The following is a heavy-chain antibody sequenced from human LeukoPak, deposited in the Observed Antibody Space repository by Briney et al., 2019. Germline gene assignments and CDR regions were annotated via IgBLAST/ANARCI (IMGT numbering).Heavy chain of an antibody. D-gene: IGHD3-22*01. CDR3: ARARNDYDSNGFSFLDY. J-gene: IGHJ4*02. CDR1: GISSSSHG. CDR2: IWYDGSNI. V-gene: IGHV3-33*01. Sequence: GTSLRLSCAASGISSSSHGMHWVRQAPGKGLEWVAVIWYDGSNIYYAGSVKGRFTISRDNPKNTLYLQMNSLRAEDTALYYCARARNDYDSNGFSFLDYWGQGTLVTVSS.